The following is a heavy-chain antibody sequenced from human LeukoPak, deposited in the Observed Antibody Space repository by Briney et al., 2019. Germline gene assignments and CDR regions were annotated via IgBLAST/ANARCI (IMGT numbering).Heavy chain of an antibody. CDR3: AKEGNYYDGSGPPYFDY. V-gene: IGHV3-23*01. J-gene: IGHJ4*02. CDR2: ISGSGGST. D-gene: IGHD3-22*01. Sequence: GGSLRLSXAASGFTFSSYAMSWVRQAPGKGLEWVSAISGSGGSTYYADSVKGRFTISRDNSKNTLYLQMNSLRAEDTAVYYCAKEGNYYDGSGPPYFDYWGQGTLVTVSS. CDR1: GFTFSSYA.